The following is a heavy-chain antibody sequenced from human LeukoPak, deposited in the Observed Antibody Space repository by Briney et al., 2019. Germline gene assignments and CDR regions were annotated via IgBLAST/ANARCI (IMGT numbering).Heavy chain of an antibody. CDR2: IKQDGSEK. V-gene: IGHV3-7*01. Sequence: PGGSLRHSCAASGFTFSNYWLTWVRQAPGQGLEWVANIKQDGSEKHYVDSVKGRFTLSRDNAKNSLYLQMNSLRAEDTAVYYCARDRQIAYWGQGTLVTVSS. CDR3: ARDRQIAY. J-gene: IGHJ4*02. CDR1: GFTFSNYW.